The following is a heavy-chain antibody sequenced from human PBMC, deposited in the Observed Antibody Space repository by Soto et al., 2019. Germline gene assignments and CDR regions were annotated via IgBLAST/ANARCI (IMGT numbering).Heavy chain of an antibody. CDR2: IYSGGST. Sequence: PGGSLRLSCAASGFTVSSNYMSWVRQAPGKGLEWVSVIYSGGSTYYADSVKGRFTISRHNSKNTLYLQMNSLRAEDTAVYYCARGAFLYGDYWGRYYFDYWGQGTLVTVSS. D-gene: IGHD4-17*01. J-gene: IGHJ4*02. CDR1: GFTVSSNY. V-gene: IGHV3-53*04. CDR3: ARGAFLYGDYWGRYYFDY.